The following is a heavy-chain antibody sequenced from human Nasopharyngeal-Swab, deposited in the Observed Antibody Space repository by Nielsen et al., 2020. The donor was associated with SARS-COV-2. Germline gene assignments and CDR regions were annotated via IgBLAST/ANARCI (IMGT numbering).Heavy chain of an antibody. CDR2: ISSNSSYI. D-gene: IGHD3-10*01. Sequence: GGSLRLSCAASGFTFSSYSMNWVRQAPGKGLEWVSSISSNSSYIYYADSVKGRFTISRDNAKNSLYLQMNSLRAEDTAVYYCARARRGVDYYMDVWGKGTTVTVSS. J-gene: IGHJ6*03. CDR1: GFTFSSYS. CDR3: ARARRGVDYYMDV. V-gene: IGHV3-21*01.